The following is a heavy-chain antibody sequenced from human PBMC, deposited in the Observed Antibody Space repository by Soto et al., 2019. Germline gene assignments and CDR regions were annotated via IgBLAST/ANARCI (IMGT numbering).Heavy chain of an antibody. J-gene: IGHJ6*02. CDR1: GGSISSYY. CDR3: ARRQYSSSSLSYYYGMDV. Sequence: EALCLTCTVCGGSISSYYWSWVRQPPGKGLEWIGYIYYGGSTNYNPSLKSRVTISVDTSKNQFSLKLSSVTAADTAVYYCARRQYSSSSLSYYYGMDVWGQGTTVTV. V-gene: IGHV4-59*01. D-gene: IGHD6-6*01. CDR2: IYYGGST.